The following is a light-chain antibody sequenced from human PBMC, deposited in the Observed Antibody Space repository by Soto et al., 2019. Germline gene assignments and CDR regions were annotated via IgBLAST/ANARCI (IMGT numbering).Light chain of an antibody. CDR3: QQRSNWPVT. CDR1: QSVSSY. J-gene: IGKJ5*01. V-gene: IGKV3-11*01. Sequence: EIVLTQSPATLSLSPGERATLSCRASQSVSSYLAWYQQKPGQAPRLLIYDASNRATGIPARFSGSGSGTDLTLTISSLAPEDVAVYYCQQRSNWPVTFGQGTRLEIK. CDR2: DAS.